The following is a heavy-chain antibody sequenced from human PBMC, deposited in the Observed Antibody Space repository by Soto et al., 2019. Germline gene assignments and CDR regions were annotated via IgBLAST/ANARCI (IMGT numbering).Heavy chain of an antibody. J-gene: IGHJ5*02. CDR2: VRGDNGHT. CDR1: GYTFTTHG. CDR3: VRDLGYCRSGTCYREWFDP. V-gene: IGHV1-18*01. Sequence: QVQLVQSGAEVKKPGASVKVSCKASGYTFTTHGISWVRQAPGQGLEWMGWVRGDNGHTNYAQSLQGRVTMTTETSTNTAYMELRSLRSDDTAVYYCVRDLGYCRSGTCYREWFDPWGQGTLVTVSS. D-gene: IGHD2-15*01.